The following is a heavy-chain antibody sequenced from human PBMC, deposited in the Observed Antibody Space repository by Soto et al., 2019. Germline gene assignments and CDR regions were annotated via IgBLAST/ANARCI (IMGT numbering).Heavy chain of an antibody. V-gene: IGHV1-69*01. D-gene: IGHD3-22*01. J-gene: IGHJ4*02. CDR1: GGTFSSYA. Sequence: QVQLVQSGAEVKKPGSSVKVSCKASGGTFSSYAISWVRHAPGQGLEWMGGIIPIFGTANYAQKFQGRVTITADESTSTAYMELSSLRSEDTAVYYCARSRSLYGIVVVITGYYFDYWGQGTLVTVSS. CDR3: ARSRSLYGIVVVITGYYFDY. CDR2: IIPIFGTA.